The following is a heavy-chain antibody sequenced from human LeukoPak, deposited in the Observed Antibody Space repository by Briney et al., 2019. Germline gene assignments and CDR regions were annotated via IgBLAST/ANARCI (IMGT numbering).Heavy chain of an antibody. Sequence: PGGSLRLSCAASGFTFSSYAMSWVRQAPGKGLEWVSSISSSSSYIYYADSVKGRFTISRDNAKNSLYLQMNSLRAEDTAVYYCARVGARYQLLYIDLWYFDYWGQGTLVTVSS. CDR3: ARVGARYQLLYIDLWYFDY. CDR2: ISSSSSYI. J-gene: IGHJ4*02. D-gene: IGHD2-2*02. V-gene: IGHV3-21*01. CDR1: GFTFSSYA.